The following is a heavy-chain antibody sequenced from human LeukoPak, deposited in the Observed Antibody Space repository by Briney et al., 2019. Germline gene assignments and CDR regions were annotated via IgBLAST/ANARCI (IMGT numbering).Heavy chain of an antibody. D-gene: IGHD4-11*01. CDR3: ARFRRTLVYSNYDNWFDP. CDR1: GGSFSGYY. Sequence: KPSETLSLTCAVYGGSFSGYYWSWIRQPPGKGLEWIGEINHSGSTNYNPSLKSRVTTSVDTSKNQFSLKLSSVTAADTAVYYCARFRRTLVYSNYDNWFDPWGQGTLVTVSS. V-gene: IGHV4-34*01. CDR2: INHSGST. J-gene: IGHJ5*02.